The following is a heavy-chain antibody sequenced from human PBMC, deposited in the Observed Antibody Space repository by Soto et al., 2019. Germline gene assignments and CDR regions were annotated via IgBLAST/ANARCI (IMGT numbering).Heavy chain of an antibody. Sequence: QVQLVQSAAEVKTPGASVRVSCKASAYTFDRYGISWVRQAPGQGPEWMGWINVDIGVTNYARNFQGRVSMTTDASTSTAYMELKSLRSDDTAVYYCARMIVGVVLSPFDYWGQGTLVTVSS. J-gene: IGHJ4*02. CDR1: AYTFDRYG. D-gene: IGHD3-3*01. CDR2: INVDIGVT. V-gene: IGHV1-18*01. CDR3: ARMIVGVVLSPFDY.